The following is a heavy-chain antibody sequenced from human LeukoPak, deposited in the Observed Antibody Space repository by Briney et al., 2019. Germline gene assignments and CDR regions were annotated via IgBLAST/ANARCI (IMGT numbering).Heavy chain of an antibody. J-gene: IGHJ4*02. D-gene: IGHD6-13*01. CDR3: ARAKSRHRIAGNFDY. Sequence: SVKVSCKASGGTFSSYAISWVRQAPGQGLEWMGGIIPIFGTANYAQKFQGRVTITADESTSTAYMGLSSLRSEDTAVYYCARAKSRHRIAGNFDYWGQGTLVTVSS. CDR2: IIPIFGTA. CDR1: GGTFSSYA. V-gene: IGHV1-69*01.